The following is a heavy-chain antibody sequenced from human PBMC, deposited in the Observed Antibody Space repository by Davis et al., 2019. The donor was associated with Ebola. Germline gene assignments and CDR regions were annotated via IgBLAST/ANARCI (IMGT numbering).Heavy chain of an antibody. J-gene: IGHJ6*02. V-gene: IGHV3-30*03. CDR3: ARDLYCISTSCLYYYYYGMDV. D-gene: IGHD2-2*01. CDR1: GFTFSSYG. Sequence: GESLKISCAASGFTFSSYGMHWVRQAPGKGLEWVAVISYDGSNKYYADSVKGRFTISRDNSKNTLYLQMNSLRAEDTAVYYCARDLYCISTSCLYYYYYGMDVWGQGTTVTVSS. CDR2: ISYDGSNK.